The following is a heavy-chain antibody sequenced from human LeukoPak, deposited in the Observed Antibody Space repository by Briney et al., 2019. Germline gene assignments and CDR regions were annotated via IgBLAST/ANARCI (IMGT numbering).Heavy chain of an antibody. CDR2: INHSGST. Sequence: SETLSLTCAVYGGSFSGYYWSWIRQPPGKGLEWTGEINHSGSTNYNPSLKSRVTISVDTSKNQFSLKLSSVTAADTAVYSCARDDYGGLDYWGQGTLVTVSS. CDR3: ARDDYGGLDY. D-gene: IGHD4/OR15-4a*01. CDR1: GGSFSGYY. J-gene: IGHJ4*02. V-gene: IGHV4-34*01.